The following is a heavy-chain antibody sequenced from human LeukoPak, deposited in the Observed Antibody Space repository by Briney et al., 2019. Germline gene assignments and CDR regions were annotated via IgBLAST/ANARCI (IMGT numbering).Heavy chain of an antibody. V-gene: IGHV4-28*01. CDR3: ARTLIFDNRHRGAFDI. Sequence: EPSDTLSLTCDVSGYSISRGNWWGWIRQPPGKGLEWIGYIYHSRSTYYNPSLRSRVTMSQDTSKNQFSLRLSSVTAVDTAVYYCARTLIFDNRHRGAFDIWGQGTMVTVSS. D-gene: IGHD3-22*01. CDR2: IYHSRST. CDR1: GYSISRGNW. J-gene: IGHJ3*02.